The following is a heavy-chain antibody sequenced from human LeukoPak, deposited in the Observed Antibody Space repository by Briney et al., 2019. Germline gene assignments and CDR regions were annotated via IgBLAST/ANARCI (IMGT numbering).Heavy chain of an antibody. V-gene: IGHV4-39*01. CDR1: GGSISGSGYY. D-gene: IGHD4/OR15-4a*01. CDR2: IYDNGSA. Sequence: KPSETLSLTCTVSGGSISGSGYYWGWIRQPPGKGLEWIGSIYDNGSAYYNPSLKSRVTISVDTSKNQFSLRLTSVTAADTAVYYCAPLMPPNMVRKPGWDCWGQGTLVTVSS. J-gene: IGHJ4*02. CDR3: APLMPPNMVRKPGWDC.